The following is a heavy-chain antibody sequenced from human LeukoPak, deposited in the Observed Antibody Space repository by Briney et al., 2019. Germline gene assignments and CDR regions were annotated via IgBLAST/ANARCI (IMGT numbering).Heavy chain of an antibody. Sequence: KPSETLSLTCTVSGGSISSYYWSWIRQPPGKGLEWIGYIYYSGSTNYNPSLKSRVTISVDTSKNQFSLKLSSVTAADTAVYYCARNPDPGWYFDLWGRGTLVTVSS. J-gene: IGHJ2*01. D-gene: IGHD1-14*01. CDR3: ARNPDPGWYFDL. CDR1: GGSISSYY. V-gene: IGHV4-59*12. CDR2: IYYSGST.